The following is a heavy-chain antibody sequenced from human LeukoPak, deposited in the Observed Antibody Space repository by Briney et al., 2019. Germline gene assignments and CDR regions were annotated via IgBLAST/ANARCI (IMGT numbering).Heavy chain of an antibody. D-gene: IGHD2-15*01. CDR3: ARDSNDSTGAFDI. J-gene: IGHJ3*02. CDR1: GYSISSGYY. CDR2: IYHSGST. Sequence: SETLSLTCTVSGYSISSGYYWGWIRQPPGKGLEWIGSIYHSGSTYYNPSLKSRVTISVDTSKNQFSLKLSSVTAADTAVYYCARDSNDSTGAFDIWGQGTMVTVSS. V-gene: IGHV4-38-2*02.